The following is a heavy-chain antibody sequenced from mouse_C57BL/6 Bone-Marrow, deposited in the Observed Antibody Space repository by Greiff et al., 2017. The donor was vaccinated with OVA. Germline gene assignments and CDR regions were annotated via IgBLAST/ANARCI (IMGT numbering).Heavy chain of an antibody. CDR1: GYTFTDYY. J-gene: IGHJ3*01. CDR2: INPNNGGT. Sequence: QLQQSGPELVKPGASVKISCKASGYTFTDYYMNWVKQSHGKSLEWIGDINPNNGGTSYNQKFKGKATLTVDKSSSTAYMELRSLTSEDSAVYYCAGGAITTVVPFAYWGQGTLVTVSA. D-gene: IGHD1-1*01. CDR3: AGGAITTVVPFAY. V-gene: IGHV1-26*01.